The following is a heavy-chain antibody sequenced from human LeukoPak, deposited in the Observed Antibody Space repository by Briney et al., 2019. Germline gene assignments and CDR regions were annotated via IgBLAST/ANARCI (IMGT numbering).Heavy chain of an antibody. CDR2: IKSDGSEE. D-gene: IGHD2-15*01. J-gene: IGHJ4*02. CDR1: GFIFSSYW. CDR3: ARGERYCSGGSCYSVYYFDY. Sequence: GGSLRLSCATSGFIFSSYWMCWVRQAPGKGLEWVANIKSDGSEEYYGDSVKGRFTISRDSAKNSLYLQMNSLRVEDTALYHCARGERYCSGGSCYSVYYFDYWGQGTLVTVSS. V-gene: IGHV3-7*03.